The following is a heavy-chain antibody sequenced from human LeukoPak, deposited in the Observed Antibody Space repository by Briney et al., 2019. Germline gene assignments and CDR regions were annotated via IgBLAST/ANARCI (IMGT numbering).Heavy chain of an antibody. CDR1: GFTFSSYS. J-gene: IGHJ4*02. CDR3: ARVFDSSGYWFSRH. V-gene: IGHV3-21*01. Sequence: PGGSLRLSCAASGFTFSSYSMNWVRQAPGKGLEWVSSISSSSYIYYADSVKGRFTISRDNAKNSLYLQMSSLRAEDTAVYYCARVFDSSGYWFSRHWGQGTLVTVSS. CDR2: ISSSSYI. D-gene: IGHD3-22*01.